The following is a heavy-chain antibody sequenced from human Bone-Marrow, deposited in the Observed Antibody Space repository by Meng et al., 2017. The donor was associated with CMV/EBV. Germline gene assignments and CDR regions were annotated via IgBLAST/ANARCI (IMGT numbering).Heavy chain of an antibody. CDR2: IWHSGST. D-gene: IGHD3-10*01. V-gene: IGHV4-4*02. J-gene: IGHJ5*02. CDR1: GGSISSSHW. Sequence: AVSGGSISSSHWWSWVHQPPGKGLEWIGEIWHSGSTNYNPSLKSRVTISVDKSKNEFSLRLSSVTAADTAVYYCARDYYGSGTRFDPWGQGTLVTVSS. CDR3: ARDYYGSGTRFDP.